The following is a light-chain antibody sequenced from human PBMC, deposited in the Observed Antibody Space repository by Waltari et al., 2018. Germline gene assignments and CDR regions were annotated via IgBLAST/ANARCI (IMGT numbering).Light chain of an antibody. V-gene: IGKV2-30*02. J-gene: IGKJ1*01. Sequence: EVVMTQSPLSLPVTLGQPASISCRSSQSLVHSDGNTSVNWFQQRPGQAPRRLIYKVSNRDSGVPDRFSGSGSGTDFTLKISTVEAEDVGVYYCMQGSHWPPWTFGQGTKVEIK. CDR1: QSLVHSDGNTS. CDR2: KVS. CDR3: MQGSHWPPWT.